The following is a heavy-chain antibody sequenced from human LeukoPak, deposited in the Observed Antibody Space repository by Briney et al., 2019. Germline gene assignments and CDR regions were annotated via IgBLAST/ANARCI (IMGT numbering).Heavy chain of an antibody. CDR3: AKDRGTKWHGPGS. J-gene: IGHJ5*02. V-gene: IGHV3-30*02. D-gene: IGHD3-16*01. CDR2: IRSAGSEK. CDR1: GFTFSSFG. Sequence: PGGSLRLSCAASGFTFSSFGMHWVRQAPGKGLEWVAFIRSAGSEKYYTDSVKGRFTFSRDNSKNTLYLEMNSLRVEDTAVYYCAKDRGTKWHGPGSWGQGTLVTVSS.